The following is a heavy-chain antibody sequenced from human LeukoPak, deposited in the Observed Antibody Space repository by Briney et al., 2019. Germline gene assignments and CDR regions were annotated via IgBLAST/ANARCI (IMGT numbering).Heavy chain of an antibody. CDR2: IYYSGST. CDR1: GGSISSHY. V-gene: IGHV4-59*11. CDR3: AREGPPAQFDY. D-gene: IGHD2-2*01. Sequence: SETLSLTCTVSGGSISSHYRSWIRQPPGKGLEWIGYIYYSGSTNYNPSLKSRVTISVDTSKNQFSLKLSSVTAADTAVYYCAREGPPAQFDYWGQGTLVTVSS. J-gene: IGHJ4*02.